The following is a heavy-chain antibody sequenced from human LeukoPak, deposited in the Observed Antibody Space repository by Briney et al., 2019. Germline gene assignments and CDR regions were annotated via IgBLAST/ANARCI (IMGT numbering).Heavy chain of an antibody. Sequence: WVSVIYSGGSTYYADSVKGRFTISRDNSKNTLYLQMNSLRAEDTAVYYCARDEKAATAFDIWGQGAMVTVSS. D-gene: IGHD6-13*01. CDR3: ARDEKAATAFDI. CDR2: IYSGGST. J-gene: IGHJ3*02. V-gene: IGHV3-53*01.